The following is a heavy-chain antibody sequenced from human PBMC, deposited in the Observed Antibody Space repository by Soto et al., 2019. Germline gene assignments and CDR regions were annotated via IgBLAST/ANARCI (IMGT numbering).Heavy chain of an antibody. D-gene: IGHD6-13*01. J-gene: IGHJ4*02. CDR3: ARITLYSSSWYEDY. CDR2: IFSNDEK. V-gene: IGHV2-26*01. CDR1: GFSLSNARMG. Sequence: QVTLKESGPVLVKPTETLTLTCTVSGFSLSNARMGVSWIRQPPGKALEWLAHIFSNDEKSYSTSLKSRLTIPKDTSKSQVVLTMTNMEPVDTATYYCARITLYSSSWYEDYWGQGTLVTVSS.